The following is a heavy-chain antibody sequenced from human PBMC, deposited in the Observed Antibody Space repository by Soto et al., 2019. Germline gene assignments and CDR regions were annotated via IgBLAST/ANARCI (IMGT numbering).Heavy chain of an antibody. V-gene: IGHV4-31*03. CDR1: GGSISSGGYY. CDR2: VYYSGST. J-gene: IGHJ4*02. CDR3: ASGDAVYYDSSGYLPY. D-gene: IGHD3-22*01. Sequence: QVQLQESGPGLVKPSQTLSLTCTVSGGSISSGGYYWSWIRQHPGKGLEWIGYVYYSGSTYYNPSLKSRVTISVDTSKNQFSLKLSSVTAADTAVYYCASGDAVYYDSSGYLPYWGQGTLVTVSS.